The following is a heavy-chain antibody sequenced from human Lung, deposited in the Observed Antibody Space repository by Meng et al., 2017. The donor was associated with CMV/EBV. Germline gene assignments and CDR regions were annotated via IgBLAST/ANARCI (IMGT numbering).Heavy chain of an antibody. J-gene: IGHJ5*01. CDR1: GFTFSDYY. Sequence: ASGFTFSDYYMTWIRQAPGKGLEWVSYISSSGSITKYLDSLKGRFTISRDNTKNSLFLQMNSLTVEDTAVYYCARDSSAVHNWLDSWGQGTLVTVSS. D-gene: IGHD1-26*01. CDR3: ARDSSAVHNWLDS. CDR2: ISSSGSIT. V-gene: IGHV3-11*04.